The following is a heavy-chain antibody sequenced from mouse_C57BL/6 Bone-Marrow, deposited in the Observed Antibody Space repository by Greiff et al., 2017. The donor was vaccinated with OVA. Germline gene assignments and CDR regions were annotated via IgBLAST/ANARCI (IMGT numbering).Heavy chain of an antibody. CDR3: AREDYSNWYFDV. J-gene: IGHJ1*03. D-gene: IGHD2-5*01. CDR1: GYSITSGYY. V-gene: IGHV3-6*01. Sequence: EVQLVESGPGLVKPSQSLSLTCSVTGYSITSGYYWNWIRQFPGNKLEWMGYISYDGSNNYNPSLKNRISITRDTSKNQFFLKLNSVTTEDTATYYCAREDYSNWYFDVWGTGTTVTVSS. CDR2: ISYDGSN.